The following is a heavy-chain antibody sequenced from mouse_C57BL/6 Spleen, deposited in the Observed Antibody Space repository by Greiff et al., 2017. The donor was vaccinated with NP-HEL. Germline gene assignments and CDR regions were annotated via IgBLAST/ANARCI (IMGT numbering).Heavy chain of an antibody. D-gene: IGHD1-1*01. CDR3: ARHYYGSSYDYAMDY. CDR1: GYTFTSYW. CDR2: INPSNGGT. V-gene: IGHV1-53*01. J-gene: IGHJ4*01. Sequence: VKLQQPGTELVKPGASVKLSCKASGYTFTSYWMHWVKQRPGQGLEWIGNINPSNGGTNYNEKFKSKATLTVDKSSSTAYMQLSSLTSEDSAVYYCARHYYGSSYDYAMDYWGQGTSVTVSS.